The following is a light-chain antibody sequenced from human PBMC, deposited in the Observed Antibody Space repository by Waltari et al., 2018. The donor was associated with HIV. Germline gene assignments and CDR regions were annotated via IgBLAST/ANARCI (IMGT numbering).Light chain of an antibody. CDR1: QSVNSNY. CDR2: GAS. J-gene: IGKJ1*01. CDR3: QQYGTSPRT. Sequence: DIVFTQSPGTLSLSPGERATLSCRASQSVNSNYLAWYQQKPGQAPRLLIYGASSRATGSPNRFSGSGSGTDFTLTVSRLEPEDSAVYYCQQYGTSPRTFGRGTKVEI. V-gene: IGKV3-20*01.